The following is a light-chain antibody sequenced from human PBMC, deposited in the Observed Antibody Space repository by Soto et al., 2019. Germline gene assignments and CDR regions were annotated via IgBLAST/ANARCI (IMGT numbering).Light chain of an antibody. CDR3: QQRSNRPLT. J-gene: IGKJ4*01. CDR2: DAS. V-gene: IGKV3-11*01. CDR1: QSVSSY. Sequence: EMVWTKSPAPLSLSPEEIATLSCRASQSVSSYLAWYQQKPGQTPRLLIYDASNRATGIPARFSGSESGTDFTLTISSLEPEDFAVYYCQQRSNRPLTFGGGTKVEIK.